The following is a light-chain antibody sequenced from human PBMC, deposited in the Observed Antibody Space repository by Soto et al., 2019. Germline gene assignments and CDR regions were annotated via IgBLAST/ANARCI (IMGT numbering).Light chain of an antibody. J-gene: IGKJ5*01. CDR1: QSVSSN. Sequence: IALTQSPATLSSSPGERSTLSCRNSQSVSSNLAWYQQKPGQAPRLLIYGASTRATGIPARFSGSGSGTEFTLTISSLQSEDFAVYYCQQYNNWPPITFGQGTRLEI. CDR3: QQYNNWPPIT. CDR2: GAS. V-gene: IGKV3-15*01.